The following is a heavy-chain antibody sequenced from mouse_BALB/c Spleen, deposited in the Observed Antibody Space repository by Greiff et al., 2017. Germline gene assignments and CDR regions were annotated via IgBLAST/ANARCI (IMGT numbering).Heavy chain of an antibody. CDR2: INPDSSTI. V-gene: IGHV4-1*02. J-gene: IGHJ4*01. CDR1: GFDFSRYW. CDR3: ARDEPGAMDY. Sequence: EVMLVESGGGLVQPGGSLKLSCAASGFDFSRYWMSWVRQAPGKGLEWIGEINPDSSTINYTPSLKDKFIISRDNAKNTLYLQMSKVRSEDTALYYCARDEPGAMDYWGQGTSVTVSS.